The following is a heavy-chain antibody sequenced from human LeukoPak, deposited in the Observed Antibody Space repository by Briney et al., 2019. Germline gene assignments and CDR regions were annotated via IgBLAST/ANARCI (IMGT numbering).Heavy chain of an antibody. D-gene: IGHD6-13*01. CDR2: IYHSGST. Sequence: PSETLSLTCTVSGYSISSGYYWGWIRQPPGKGLEWIGSIYHSGSTYYNPSLKSRVTISVDTSKNQFSLKLSSVTAADTAVYYCARDKAGMDVWGKGTTVTVSS. CDR1: GYSISSGYY. V-gene: IGHV4-38-2*02. CDR3: ARDKAGMDV. J-gene: IGHJ6*04.